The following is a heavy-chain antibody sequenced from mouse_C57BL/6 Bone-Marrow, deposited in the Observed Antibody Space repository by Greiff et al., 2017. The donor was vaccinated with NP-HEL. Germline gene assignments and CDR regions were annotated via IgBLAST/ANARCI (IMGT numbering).Heavy chain of an antibody. CDR3: ARKAGFEDY. V-gene: IGHV1-81*01. J-gene: IGHJ2*01. D-gene: IGHD1-2*01. CDR2: IYPRSGNT. Sequence: QVHVKQSGAELARPGASVKLSCKASGYTFTSYGISWVKQRTGQGLEWIGEIYPRSGNTYYNEKFKGKATLTADKSSSTAYMELRSLTSEDSAVYFCARKAGFEDYWGQGTTLTVSS. CDR1: GYTFTSYG.